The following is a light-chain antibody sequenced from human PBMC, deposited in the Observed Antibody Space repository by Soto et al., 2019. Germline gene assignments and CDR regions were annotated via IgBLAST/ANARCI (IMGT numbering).Light chain of an antibody. J-gene: IGKJ4*01. Sequence: DIQLTQSPSFLSASVGDRVTITCRASQGITNFLAWYQQKPGKVPKLLIYAASTLQSGVPSRFSGSGSGTDFTLTISSLQPEDVATYYCQHYDSAVDSFGGGTKVDIK. V-gene: IGKV1-27*01. CDR1: QGITNF. CDR3: QHYDSAVDS. CDR2: AAS.